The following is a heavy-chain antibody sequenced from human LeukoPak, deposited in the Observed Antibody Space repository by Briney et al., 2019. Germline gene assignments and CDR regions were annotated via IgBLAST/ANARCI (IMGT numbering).Heavy chain of an antibody. CDR3: AKDLDSSGWYYY. CDR1: GFTFSSYA. V-gene: IGHV3-23*01. J-gene: IGHJ4*02. Sequence: QTGGSLRLSCAASGFTFSSYAMSWVRQAPGKGLEWVSAISGSVSSTYYADSVKGRFAISRDNSKNTLYLQMNSLRVEDTAVYYCAKDLDSSGWYYYWGQGTLVTVSS. D-gene: IGHD6-19*01. CDR2: ISGSVSST.